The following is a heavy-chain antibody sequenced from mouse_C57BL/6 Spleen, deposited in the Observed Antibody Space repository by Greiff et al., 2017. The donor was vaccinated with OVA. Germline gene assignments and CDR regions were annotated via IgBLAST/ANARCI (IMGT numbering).Heavy chain of an antibody. V-gene: IGHV1-42*01. J-gene: IGHJ2*01. CDR3: ARSEHFDY. CDR2: INPSTGGT. CDR1: GYSFTGYY. Sequence: VHVKQSGPELVKPGASVKISCKASGYSFTGYYMNWVKQSPEKSLEWIGEINPSTGGTTYNQKFKAKATLTVDKSSSTAYMQLKSLTSEDSAVYYCARSEHFDYWGQGTTLTVSS.